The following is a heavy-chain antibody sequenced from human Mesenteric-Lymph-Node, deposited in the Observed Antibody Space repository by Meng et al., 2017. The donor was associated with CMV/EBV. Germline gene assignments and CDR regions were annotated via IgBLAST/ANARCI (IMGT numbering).Heavy chain of an antibody. D-gene: IGHD1-7*01. Sequence: GESLKISCAASGFTFSSYSMNWVRQAPGKGLEWVSSISSSSSYIYYADSVKGRFTISRDNAKNSLYLQMNSLRAEDTAVYYCAREDITGITFLDAFDIWGQGTMVTVSS. CDR3: AREDITGITFLDAFDI. CDR1: GFTFSSYS. V-gene: IGHV3-21*01. CDR2: ISSSSSYI. J-gene: IGHJ3*02.